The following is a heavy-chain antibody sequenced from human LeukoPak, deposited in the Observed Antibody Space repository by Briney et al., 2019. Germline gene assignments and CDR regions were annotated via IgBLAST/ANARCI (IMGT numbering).Heavy chain of an antibody. V-gene: IGHV3-74*01. D-gene: IGHD3-10*01. Sequence: QPGGSLRLSCAASGFTFSSYWMHWVRQPPGKGLVWVSRINSDGSSTSYADSVKGRFTISRDNSKNTLYLQMNSLRAEDTAVYYCAKDSLWFGEGYWGQGTLVTVSS. CDR3: AKDSLWFGEGY. J-gene: IGHJ4*02. CDR1: GFTFSSYW. CDR2: INSDGSST.